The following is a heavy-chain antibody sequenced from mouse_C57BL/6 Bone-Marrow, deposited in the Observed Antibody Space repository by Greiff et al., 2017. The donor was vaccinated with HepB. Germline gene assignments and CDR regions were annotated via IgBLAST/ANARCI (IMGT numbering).Heavy chain of an antibody. CDR1: GYAFSSSW. Sequence: QVQLQQSGPELVKPGASVKISCKASGYAFSSSWMNWVKQRPGKGLEWIGRIYPGDGDTNYNGKFKGKATLTEDKSSSTAYMQLSSLTSEDSAVYFCARVAAQATFAYWGQGTLVTVSA. V-gene: IGHV1-82*01. CDR3: ARVAAQATFAY. J-gene: IGHJ3*01. D-gene: IGHD3-2*02. CDR2: IYPGDGDT.